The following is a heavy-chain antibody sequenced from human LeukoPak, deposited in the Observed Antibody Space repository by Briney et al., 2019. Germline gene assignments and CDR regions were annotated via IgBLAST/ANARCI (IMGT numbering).Heavy chain of an antibody. CDR1: GGTFSSYA. D-gene: IGHD3-10*01. J-gene: IGHJ3*02. V-gene: IGHV1-69*01. CDR3: ARVAGKILWFGELDAFDI. Sequence: GSSVKVSCKASGGTFSSYAISWVRQAPGQGLEWMGGIIPLFGTANYAQKFQGRVTITADESTSTAYMELSSLRSEDTAVYYCARVAGKILWFGELDAFDIWGQGTMVTVSS. CDR2: IIPLFGTA.